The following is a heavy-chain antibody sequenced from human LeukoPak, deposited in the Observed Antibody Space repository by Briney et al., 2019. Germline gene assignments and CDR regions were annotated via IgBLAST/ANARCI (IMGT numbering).Heavy chain of an antibody. CDR2: ISSSSSTI. J-gene: IGHJ3*02. CDR1: GFTFSSYS. Sequence: PGGSLRLSCAASGFTFSSYSMNWVRQAPGKGLEWVSYISSSSSTIYYADSVKGRFTISRENAMNSLYLQMNSLIAEDTAVYYCARDREWELLRDAFDIWGQGTMVTVSS. V-gene: IGHV3-48*01. D-gene: IGHD1-26*01. CDR3: ARDREWELLRDAFDI.